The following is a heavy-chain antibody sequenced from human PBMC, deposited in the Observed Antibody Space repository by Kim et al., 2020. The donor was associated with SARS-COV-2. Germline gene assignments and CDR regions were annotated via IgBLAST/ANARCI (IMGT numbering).Heavy chain of an antibody. CDR2: IIPIFGTA. V-gene: IGHV1-69*06. Sequence: SVKVSCKASGGTFSSYAISWVRQAPGQGLEWMGGIIPIFGTAKYEQKFQGRVTITADISTSTAYMELSSLRSEDTAVYYCARAWWGSSDYYYYYGMDVWGQGTTVTVSS. CDR1: GGTFSSYA. J-gene: IGHJ6*02. CDR3: ARAWWGSSDYYYYYGMDV. D-gene: IGHD2-8*02.